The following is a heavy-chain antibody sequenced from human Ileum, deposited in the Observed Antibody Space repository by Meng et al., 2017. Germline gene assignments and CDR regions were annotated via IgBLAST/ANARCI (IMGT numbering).Heavy chain of an antibody. V-gene: IGHV3-7*01. CDR1: GFTFSNNW. CDR3: ARPFALDC. J-gene: IGHJ4*02. Sequence: GESLKTIGAASGFTFSNNWMSRVRQAPGKGLEWVANIKQDGSVKYRVDSVKGRYTISRNNAKNSLYLQMNSLSAEDTAVYYCARPFALDCWGQGTLVTVSS. D-gene: IGHD2/OR15-2a*01. CDR2: IKQDGSVK.